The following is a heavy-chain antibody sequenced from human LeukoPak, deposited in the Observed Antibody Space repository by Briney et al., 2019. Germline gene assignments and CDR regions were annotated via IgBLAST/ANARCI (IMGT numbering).Heavy chain of an antibody. J-gene: IGHJ4*02. CDR3: ARASRDGFNQNFDF. CDR2: LYPGDSDS. CDR1: GYSFFSNYW. D-gene: IGHD5-24*01. Sequence: GESLKISCKAYGYSFFSNYWIAWVRQMPGKGLEWMGILYPGDSDSRYSPSFQGQVTFSADRSISTAYLHWSSLKVSDTAMYYCARASRDGFNQNFDFWGQGTLVTVSS. V-gene: IGHV5-51*01.